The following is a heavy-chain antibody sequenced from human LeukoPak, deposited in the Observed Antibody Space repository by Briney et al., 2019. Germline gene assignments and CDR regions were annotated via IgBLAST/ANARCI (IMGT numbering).Heavy chain of an antibody. CDR2: ISHRGST. CDR1: GGSISSSSYY. Sequence: SETLSLTCTVSGGSISSSSYYWGWIRQPPGKGLEWIGEISHRGSTNYNPSLKSRVTISVYTSKNQFSLKLTSVTAADTAVYYCARGRRQLVRSWGYWGQGTLVTVSS. J-gene: IGHJ4*02. V-gene: IGHV4-39*07. CDR3: ARGRRQLVRSWGY. D-gene: IGHD6-13*01.